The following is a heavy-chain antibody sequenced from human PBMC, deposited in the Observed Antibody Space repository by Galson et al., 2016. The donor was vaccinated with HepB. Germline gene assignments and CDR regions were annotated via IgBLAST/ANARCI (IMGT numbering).Heavy chain of an antibody. CDR3: ARVVVGANGPLAH. D-gene: IGHD2-15*01. Sequence: SLRLSCAASGFTFSDFFMTWIRQAPGKGLEWVSYICGSSSTISYADSVRGRFTISRDNAKNSLYLQMNSLRAEDTAVFYCARVVVGANGPLAHWGQGTLVTVSS. CDR2: ICGSSSTI. V-gene: IGHV3-11*01. J-gene: IGHJ4*02. CDR1: GFTFSDFF.